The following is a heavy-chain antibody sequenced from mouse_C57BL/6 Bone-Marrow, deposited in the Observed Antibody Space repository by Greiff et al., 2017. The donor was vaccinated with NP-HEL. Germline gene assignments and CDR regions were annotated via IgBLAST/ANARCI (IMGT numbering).Heavy chain of an antibody. D-gene: IGHD1-1*01. Sequence: VQLQQPGAELVKPGASVKLSCKASGYTFTSYLMHWVKQRPGRGLEWIGRIDPNSGGTKYNEKFKSKATLTVDKPSSTAYMQLNSLTSEDSAVYECARYYYDGSCCDYWGQGTTLTVSA. CDR2: IDPNSGGT. CDR3: ARYYYDGSCCDY. CDR1: GYTFTSYL. V-gene: IGHV1-72*01. J-gene: IGHJ2*01.